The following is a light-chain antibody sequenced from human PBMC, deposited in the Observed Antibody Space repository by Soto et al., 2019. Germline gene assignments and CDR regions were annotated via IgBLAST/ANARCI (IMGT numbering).Light chain of an antibody. CDR2: GVS. CDR3: QQYGSSPAT. Sequence: EVVLTQSPGTLSLSPGERATLSCRASQSVSGSDLAWYQQKPGQAPRLLISGVSNRATGTPDRFSGSGSGTDFTLTISSLEPEDFAVYYCQQYGSSPATFGQGTKVDI. J-gene: IGKJ1*01. V-gene: IGKV3-20*01. CDR1: QSVSGSD.